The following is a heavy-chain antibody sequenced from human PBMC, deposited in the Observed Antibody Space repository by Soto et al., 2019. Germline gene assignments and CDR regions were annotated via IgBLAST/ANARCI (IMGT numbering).Heavy chain of an antibody. CDR3: ARSPDPIYGMDV. V-gene: IGHV3-33*01. Sequence: QVQLVESGGGVVQPGRSLKLSCAASGFTFSSYGMHWVRQAPGKGLEWVAVIWYDGSNKYYADSVKGRFTISRDNSKNTLYLQMNSLRAEDTAVYYCARSPDPIYGMDVLGQGTTVTVSS. CDR2: IWYDGSNK. J-gene: IGHJ6*02. CDR1: GFTFSSYG.